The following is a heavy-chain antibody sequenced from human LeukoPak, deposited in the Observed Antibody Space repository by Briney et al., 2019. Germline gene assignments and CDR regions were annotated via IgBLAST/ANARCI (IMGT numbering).Heavy chain of an antibody. CDR2: IYPGDSDT. CDR3: ARTYYYDSSAYYPQFDC. CDR1: GYSFTNYW. V-gene: IGHV5-51*01. D-gene: IGHD3-22*01. J-gene: IGHJ4*02. Sequence: THGESLKISCKGSGYSFTNYWIGWVRQMPGKGLEWMGIIYPGDSDTRYSPSFQGHVTISADKSISTAYLQWSSLKASDTAMYYCARTYYYDSSAYYPQFDCWGPGTLVTVSS.